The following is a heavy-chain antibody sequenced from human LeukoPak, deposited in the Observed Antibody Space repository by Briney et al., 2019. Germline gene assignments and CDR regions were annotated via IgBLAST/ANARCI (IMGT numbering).Heavy chain of an antibody. D-gene: IGHD4-17*01. CDR3: TRGLYGDRTPFDY. CDR2: IRSKANGGTT. Sequence: GGSLRLSCTASGFTFGDYALGWVRQAPGKGLEWVSFIRSKANGGTTESAASVKGGFTISRDDSKSIAYLQMNSLKTEDTAVYYCTRGLYGDRTPFDYWGQGPRVRVSS. CDR1: GFTFGDYA. V-gene: IGHV3-49*04. J-gene: IGHJ4*02.